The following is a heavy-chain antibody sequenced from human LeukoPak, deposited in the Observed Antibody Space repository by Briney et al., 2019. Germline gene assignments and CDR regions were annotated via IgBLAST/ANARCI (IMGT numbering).Heavy chain of an antibody. J-gene: IGHJ4*02. CDR1: GGSIISYY. V-gene: IGHV4-59*08. D-gene: IGHD5-12*01. CDR3: ARQGYSAYEILDY. Sequence: SETLSLTCTVSGGSIISYYWSGIRQPPGKGLERRGYIYYRGGTNYSPSLTSRVSISVDTSKNQFSLKLSSVTAADTAVYYCARQGYSAYEILDYWGQGTLVTVSS. CDR2: IYYRGGT.